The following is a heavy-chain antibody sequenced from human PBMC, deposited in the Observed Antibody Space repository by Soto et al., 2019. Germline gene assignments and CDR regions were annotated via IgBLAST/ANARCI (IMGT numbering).Heavy chain of an antibody. CDR3: AGTTVTTYDY. CDR1: GGSISRYY. CDR2: MYNTGST. Sequence: SETLSLTCAVSGGSISRYYWSWIRQPPGKGLEWIGYMYNTGSTVYNPPFKSRVTISVDTSKNQFSLKLNFVTAADTAVYYCAGTTVTTYDYWGQGTLVTVS. D-gene: IGHD4-17*01. J-gene: IGHJ4*02. V-gene: IGHV4-59*01.